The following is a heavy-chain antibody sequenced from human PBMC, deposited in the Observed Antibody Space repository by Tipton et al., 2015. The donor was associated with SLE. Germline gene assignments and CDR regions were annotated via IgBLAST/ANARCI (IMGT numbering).Heavy chain of an antibody. V-gene: IGHV3-74*01. CDR3: VKTHYVDTPTEDYFYYYYMDV. D-gene: IGHD5-18*01. CDR1: GFSISSYW. CDR2: INSDGSSA. J-gene: IGHJ6*03. Sequence: SLRLSCAASGFSISSYWMHWVRQAPGKGLVWVSRINSDGSSAHYADSVKGRFTISRDNAKNSLYLQMNSLRAEDTAVYHCVKTHYVDTPTEDYFYYYYMDVWGKGTTVTVSS.